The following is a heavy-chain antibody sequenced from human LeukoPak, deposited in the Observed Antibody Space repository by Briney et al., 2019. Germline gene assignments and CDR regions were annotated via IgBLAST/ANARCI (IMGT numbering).Heavy chain of an antibody. V-gene: IGHV4-39*01. Sequence: ETLCLTCAVSGGPIISSSYYWGWIRQPPGQGLVWIGSIYCSASTYYNPSLKSRVTIYEDTSKNHFSLKIRSVAAADTAGYYCARHLNYCSGGSCYPYYFDYWGQGTLVTVSS. D-gene: IGHD2-15*01. CDR2: IYCSAST. J-gene: IGHJ4*02. CDR1: GGPIISSSYY. CDR3: ARHLNYCSGGSCYPYYFDY.